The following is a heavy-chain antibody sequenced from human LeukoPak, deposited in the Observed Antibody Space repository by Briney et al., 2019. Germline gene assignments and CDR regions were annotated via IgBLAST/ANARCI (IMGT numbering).Heavy chain of an antibody. CDR1: GFTFSSYS. J-gene: IGHJ3*02. Sequence: KSGGSLRLSCAASGFTFSSYSMNWVRQAPGKGLEWVSSISSSSSYIYYADSVKGRFTISRDNAKTSLYLKMNSLRAEDTAVYYCARVGGSGWLNDAFDIWGQGTMVTVSS. D-gene: IGHD6-19*01. V-gene: IGHV3-21*01. CDR2: ISSSSSYI. CDR3: ARVGGSGWLNDAFDI.